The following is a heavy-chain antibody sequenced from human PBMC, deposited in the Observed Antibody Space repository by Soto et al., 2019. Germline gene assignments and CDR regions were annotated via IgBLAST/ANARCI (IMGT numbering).Heavy chain of an antibody. V-gene: IGHV3-9*01. CDR1: GFTFDDYA. J-gene: IGHJ6*03. CDR3: AKAGEDDFWSGYYFRGGRDRYYYYYMDV. CDR2: ISWNSGSI. D-gene: IGHD3-3*01. Sequence: GGSLRLSCAASGFTFDDYAMHWVRQAPGKGLEWVSGISWNSGSIGYADSVKGRFTISRDNAKNSLYLQMNSLRAEDTALYYCAKAGEDDFWSGYYFRGGRDRYYYYYMDVWGKGTTVTVSS.